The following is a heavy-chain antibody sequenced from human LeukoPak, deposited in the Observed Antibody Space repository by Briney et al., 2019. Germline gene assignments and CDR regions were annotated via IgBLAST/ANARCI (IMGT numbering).Heavy chain of an antibody. CDR1: GVSISSSSYY. V-gene: IGHV4-39*01. CDR2: IYYSGST. J-gene: IGHJ1*01. D-gene: IGHD1-26*01. CDR3: ARPGRDIVGARSGEYFQH. Sequence: KPSETLSLTCTVSGVSISSSSYYWGWIRQPPGKGLEWIGSIYYSGSTYYNPSLKSRVTISVDTSKNQFSLKLSSVTAADTAVYYCARPGRDIVGARSGEYFQHWGQGTLVTVSS.